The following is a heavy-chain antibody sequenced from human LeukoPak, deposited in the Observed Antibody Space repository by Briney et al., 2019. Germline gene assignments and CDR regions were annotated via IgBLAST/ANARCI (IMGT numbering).Heavy chain of an antibody. J-gene: IGHJ4*02. V-gene: IGHV7-4-1*02. CDR2: INTNTGNP. Sequence: GASVKVSCKASGYTFTSYAMNWVRQAPGQGLEWMGWINTNTGNPTYAQGFTGRFVFSLDTSVSTAYLQISSLKAEDTAVYYCARDLTRRGYSYGYGYWGQGTLVTVSS. D-gene: IGHD5-18*01. CDR1: GYTFTSYA. CDR3: ARDLTRRGYSYGYGY.